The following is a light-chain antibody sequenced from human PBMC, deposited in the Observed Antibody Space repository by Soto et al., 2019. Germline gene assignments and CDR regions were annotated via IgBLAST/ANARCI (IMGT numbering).Light chain of an antibody. J-gene: IGLJ1*01. CDR3: SSYAGSNNFV. CDR2: EVS. CDR1: SSDVGGFNY. V-gene: IGLV2-8*01. Sequence: QSALTQPRSVSGSPGQSVTISCTETSSDVGGFNYVSWYKQHPGKAPKLMISEVSRRPSGVPERFSGSKSGNTASLTVSGLQADDEAHYYCSSYAGSNNFVFGTGTKLTVL.